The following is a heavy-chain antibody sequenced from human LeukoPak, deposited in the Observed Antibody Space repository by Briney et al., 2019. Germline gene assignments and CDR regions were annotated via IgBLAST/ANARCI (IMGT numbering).Heavy chain of an antibody. Sequence: PSETLSLTCAVYGESFSGYYWSWIRQPPGKGLEWIGEINHSGSTNYNPSLKSRATILLDTSKNQFSLKLKSMTAADTAVYYCARDRAAVSWFDPWGQGTLVTVSS. CDR1: GESFSGYY. D-gene: IGHD6-13*01. V-gene: IGHV4-34*01. CDR3: ARDRAAVSWFDP. J-gene: IGHJ5*02. CDR2: INHSGST.